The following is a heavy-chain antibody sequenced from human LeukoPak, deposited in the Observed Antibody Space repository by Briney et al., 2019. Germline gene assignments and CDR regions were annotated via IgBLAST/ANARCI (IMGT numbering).Heavy chain of an antibody. CDR3: ARGHSSSWYYFDY. CDR2: IYSGGST. D-gene: IGHD6-13*01. J-gene: IGHJ4*02. CDR1: GFTVSSNY. Sequence: PGGSLRLSCAASGFTVSSNYMSWVRQAPGKGLEWVSVIYSGGSTYYADSVKGRFTISRDNSKNTLYLQMNSLRAEDTAVYYCARGHSSSWYYFDYWGQGTLVTVSS. V-gene: IGHV3-66*01.